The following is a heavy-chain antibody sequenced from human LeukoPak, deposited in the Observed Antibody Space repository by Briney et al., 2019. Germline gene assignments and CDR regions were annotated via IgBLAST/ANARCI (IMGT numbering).Heavy chain of an antibody. J-gene: IGHJ4*02. V-gene: IGHV4-39*07. CDR2: MYYSGST. D-gene: IGHD2-21*02. CDR1: GGSITSSSYY. CDR3: AKGGGGDLNYYFDY. Sequence: SETLSLTCTVSGGSITSSSYYWGWIRQPPGKGLEWIGSMYYSGSTYYNPSLKSRVIISVDTSKNQFSLKLSSVTAADTAVYYCAKGGGGDLNYYFDYWGQGTLVTVSS.